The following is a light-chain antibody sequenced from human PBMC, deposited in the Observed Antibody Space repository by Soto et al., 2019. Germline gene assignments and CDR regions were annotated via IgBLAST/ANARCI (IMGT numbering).Light chain of an antibody. CDR2: EVT. V-gene: IGLV2-8*01. J-gene: IGLJ3*02. CDR1: SSDVGAYKY. Sequence: QSALTQPPSASGSPGQSVTISCTGTSSDVGAYKYVSWYQQYPGKAPKLMIYEVTKRPSGVPDRFSGSKSGSTASLTVSGLQAEDEADYYCTSYVGNDIWVFGGGTKVTVL. CDR3: TSYVGNDIWV.